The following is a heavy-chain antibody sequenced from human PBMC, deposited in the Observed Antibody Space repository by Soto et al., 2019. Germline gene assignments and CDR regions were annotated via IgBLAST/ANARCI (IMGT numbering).Heavy chain of an antibody. CDR3: ATDVVSRGMDV. V-gene: IGHV1-8*01. J-gene: IGHJ6*02. Sequence: QVQLVQSGAEVKKPGASVKVSCKTSGYTFTSYDISWVRQATGQGLEWMGWMNPNSGNTGYAQKFQGRVTMTRNTSISTASMDLSTLRSEHTAVYYFATDVVSRGMDVWSQGTTVTVSS. CDR2: MNPNSGNT. CDR1: GYTFTSYD. D-gene: IGHD2-15*01.